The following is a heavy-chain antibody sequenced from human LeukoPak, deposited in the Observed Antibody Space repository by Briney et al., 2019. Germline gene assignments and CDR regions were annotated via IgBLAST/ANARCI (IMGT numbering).Heavy chain of an antibody. D-gene: IGHD6-13*01. CDR3: ARPQYSSTWYLS. CDR2: INSDGSIT. Sequence: GGSLRLSCAASGFTFSSYWMHWVRQAPGKGLVWVSRINSDGSITNFADSVKGRFTVSRDNAKNTLYLQMNSLRAEDTAVYYCARPQYSSTWYLSWGQGTLVTVSS. V-gene: IGHV3-74*01. CDR1: GFTFSSYW. J-gene: IGHJ4*02.